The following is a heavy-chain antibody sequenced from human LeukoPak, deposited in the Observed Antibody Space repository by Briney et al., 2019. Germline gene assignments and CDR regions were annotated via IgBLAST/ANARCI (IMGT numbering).Heavy chain of an antibody. CDR1: GFTFSSYS. CDR3: ARDLPAAIPDAFDI. Sequence: GGSLRLSCAASGFTFSSYSMKWVRQAPGKGLEWASYIRSSSSTIYYADSVKGRFTISRDNAKNSLYLQMNSLRDEDTAVYYCARDLPAAIPDAFDIWGQGTTVTVSS. CDR2: IRSSSSTI. J-gene: IGHJ3*02. V-gene: IGHV3-48*02. D-gene: IGHD2-2*01.